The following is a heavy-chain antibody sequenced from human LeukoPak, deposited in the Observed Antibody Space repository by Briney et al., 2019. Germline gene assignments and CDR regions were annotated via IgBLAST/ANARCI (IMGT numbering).Heavy chain of an antibody. CDR3: ARHISSGGAYAHFDY. V-gene: IGHV4-59*08. J-gene: IGHJ4*02. CDR1: GSMYNYY. Sequence: SETLSLTCTVSGSMYNYYWSWIRQPPGKGLEWIGDIHYNGITNYSPSLKSRVTMSLDTSKNQVSLKLNSVSAADTAVYYCARHISSGGAYAHFDYWGQGTLVTVSS. D-gene: IGHD1-26*01. CDR2: IHYNGIT.